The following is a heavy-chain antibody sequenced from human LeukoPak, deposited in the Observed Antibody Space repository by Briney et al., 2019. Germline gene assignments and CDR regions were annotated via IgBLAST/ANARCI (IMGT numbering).Heavy chain of an antibody. CDR1: GFTVSTTY. D-gene: IGHD2-2*01. Sequence: GGSLRLSFAASGFTVSTTYMSWVRQAPGKGLEWVSVIYSGGSTYYADSAKGRFTISRDNPKNTLYLQMNSLRAEDTAVYYCARAYQLHFDYWGQGTLVTVAS. J-gene: IGHJ4*02. CDR2: IYSGGST. V-gene: IGHV3-53*01. CDR3: ARAYQLHFDY.